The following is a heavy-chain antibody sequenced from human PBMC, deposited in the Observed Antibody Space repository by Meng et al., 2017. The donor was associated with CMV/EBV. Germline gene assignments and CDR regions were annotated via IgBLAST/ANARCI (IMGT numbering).Heavy chain of an antibody. D-gene: IGHD3-3*01. J-gene: IGHJ4*02. V-gene: IGHV3-53*01. Sequence: ASGFTASSNYMSWVRQAPGKGLEWVSVIYSGGSTYYADSVKGRFTISRDNSRNTLYLQMNSLRAEDTAVYYCARVDYDFWSGYFDYWGQGTLVTVSS. CDR2: IYSGGST. CDR3: ARVDYDFWSGYFDY. CDR1: GFTASSNY.